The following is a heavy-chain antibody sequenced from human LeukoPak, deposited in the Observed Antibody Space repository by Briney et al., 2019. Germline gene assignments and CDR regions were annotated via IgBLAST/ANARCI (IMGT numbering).Heavy chain of an antibody. V-gene: IGHV3-74*01. Sequence: GGSLRLSCAASGFTFSSYWMHWVRQTPGKGLVYVSRIKSDGSRTNYADSVKGRLTISRDNAKNTLYLQMNGLRAEDTAVYYCARDHFGYNSLDYWGQGTLVTVSS. J-gene: IGHJ4*02. CDR1: GFTFSSYW. CDR3: ARDHFGYNSLDY. D-gene: IGHD5-24*01. CDR2: IKSDGSRT.